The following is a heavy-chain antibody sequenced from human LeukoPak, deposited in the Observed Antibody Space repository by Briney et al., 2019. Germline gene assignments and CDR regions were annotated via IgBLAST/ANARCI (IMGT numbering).Heavy chain of an antibody. CDR2: INHSGST. CDR3: ARLHSSSSYPRYFDY. D-gene: IGHD6-13*01. CDR1: GGSFSGYY. Sequence: SETLSLTCAVYGGSFSGYYWSWICQPPGKGLEWIGEINHSGSTNYNPSLKSRVTISVDTSKNQFSLKLSSVTAADTAVYYCARLHSSSSYPRYFDYWGQGTLVTVSS. V-gene: IGHV4-34*01. J-gene: IGHJ4*02.